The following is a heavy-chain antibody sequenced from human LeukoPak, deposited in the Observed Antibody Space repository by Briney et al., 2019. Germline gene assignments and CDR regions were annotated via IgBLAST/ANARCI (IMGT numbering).Heavy chain of an antibody. V-gene: IGHV4-39*01. Sequence: SETLSLTCNVSGGSISSSSYYWGWIRQPPGKGLEWIGSIYYSGSTYYNPSLKSRVTISVDTSKNQFSLKLSSVTAADTAVYYCARRSYYYDSSGYYNWFDPWGQGTLVTVSS. CDR2: IYYSGST. CDR1: GGSISSSSYY. CDR3: ARRSYYYDSSGYYNWFDP. D-gene: IGHD3-22*01. J-gene: IGHJ5*02.